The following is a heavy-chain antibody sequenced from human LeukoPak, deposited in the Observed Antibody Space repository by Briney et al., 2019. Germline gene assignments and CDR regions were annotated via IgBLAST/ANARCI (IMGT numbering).Heavy chain of an antibody. CDR3: ARDSITMVRGVSDY. V-gene: IGHV3-48*01. J-gene: IGHJ4*02. CDR2: ISSSSGTI. Sequence: GGSLRLSCAASGFTFSSYSMNWVRQAPGKGLEWVSYISSSSGTIYYADSVKGRFTISRDNAKNSLYLQMNSLRAEGTALYYCARDSITMVRGVSDYWGQGTLVTVSS. CDR1: GFTFSSYS. D-gene: IGHD3-10*01.